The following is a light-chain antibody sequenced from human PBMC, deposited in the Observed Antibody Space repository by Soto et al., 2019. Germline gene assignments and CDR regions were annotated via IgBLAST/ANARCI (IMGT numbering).Light chain of an antibody. V-gene: IGKV4-1*01. CDR2: WAS. J-gene: IGKJ5*01. CDR1: QIVLYSSSNKNY. Sequence: DIVMTHSPDSLSVSLGERATINCNSSQIVLYSSSNKNYLAWYQQKPGQPPKLLIYWASTRESGVPDRFTGSGSGTDFTLTISSLQAEDVAVYYCQQYYSTPVTLGQGTRLEIK. CDR3: QQYYSTPVT.